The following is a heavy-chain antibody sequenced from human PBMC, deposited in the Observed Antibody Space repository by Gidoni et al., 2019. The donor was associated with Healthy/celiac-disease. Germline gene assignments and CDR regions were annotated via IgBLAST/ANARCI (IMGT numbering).Heavy chain of an antibody. J-gene: IGHJ3*02. CDR3: ASAYSGRPDAFDI. Sequence: EVQLVESGGGLVKPGGSLRLSCAASGFTFSSYSMNWVRQAPGKGLEWVSTISSSSSYIYYADSVKGRFTISRDNAKNSLYLQMNSLRAEDTAVYYCASAYSGRPDAFDIWGQGTMVTVSS. CDR1: GFTFSSYS. V-gene: IGHV3-21*01. CDR2: ISSSSSYI. D-gene: IGHD1-26*01.